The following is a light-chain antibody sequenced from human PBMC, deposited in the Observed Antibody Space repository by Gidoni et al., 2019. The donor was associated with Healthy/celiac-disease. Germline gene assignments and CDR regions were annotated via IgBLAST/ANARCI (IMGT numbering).Light chain of an antibody. CDR3: QQLNSYPIT. Sequence: LTQTPSFLSASVGDRVTITCRASQGISSYLAWYQQKPGKAPKLLIYAASTLQSGVPSRFSGSGSGTEFTLTISSLQPEDFATYYCQQLNSYPITFGQGTRLEIK. CDR1: QGISSY. J-gene: IGKJ5*01. CDR2: AAS. V-gene: IGKV1-9*01.